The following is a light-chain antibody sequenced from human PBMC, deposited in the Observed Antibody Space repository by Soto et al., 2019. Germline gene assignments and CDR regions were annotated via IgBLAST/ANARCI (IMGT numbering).Light chain of an antibody. J-gene: IGLJ2*01. CDR2: EVT. CDR1: SSDVGGHNY. CDR3: SSYTSSTTLDVV. Sequence: QSVLTQPASVSGSPGQSITISFTGASSDVGGHNYVSWYQQHPGTAPKLMIYEVTNRPSGVSNRFSGSKSGNTASLTISGLQAEDQANYYCSSYTSSTTLDVVFGGGTKVTVL. V-gene: IGLV2-14*01.